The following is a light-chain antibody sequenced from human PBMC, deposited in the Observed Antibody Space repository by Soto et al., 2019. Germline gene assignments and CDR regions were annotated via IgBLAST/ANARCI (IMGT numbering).Light chain of an antibody. CDR2: GAS. CDR3: QQYGEPPIT. J-gene: IGKJ5*01. V-gene: IGKV3-20*01. Sequence: EIVLTQSPGTLSLSPGERATLSCRASQSVSSNYFAWYQKKPGQAPRLLIYGASNRATGIPDRFSGSGSGTDSTLTISRLEPGYLAVFYWQQYGEPPITFGQGTRLEIK. CDR1: QSVSSNY.